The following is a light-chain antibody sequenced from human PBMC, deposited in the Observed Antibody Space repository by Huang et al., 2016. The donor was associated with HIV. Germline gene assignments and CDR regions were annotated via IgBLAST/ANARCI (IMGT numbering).Light chain of an antibody. Sequence: EVLLTQSPATLSVSPGERATLSCRASQSVSTNLDWYQQKPGQAPRLLIYGASTRATGVPARCIGSGSGTEFTLTISSLQSEDSAVYYCQQYNSWPPLFTFGPGTKVDIK. CDR1: QSVSTN. V-gene: IGKV3-15*01. J-gene: IGKJ3*01. CDR3: QQYNSWPPLFT. CDR2: GAS.